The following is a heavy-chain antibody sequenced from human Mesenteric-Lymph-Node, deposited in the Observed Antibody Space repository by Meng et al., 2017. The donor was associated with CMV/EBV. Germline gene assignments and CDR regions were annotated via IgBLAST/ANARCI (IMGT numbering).Heavy chain of an antibody. CDR1: GYSFTSYN. CDR3: ARRGNGMDV. J-gene: IGHJ6*02. V-gene: IGHV5-51*01. CDR2: IYPGDSDT. Sequence: KVSCKGSGYSFTSYNIGWVRQMPGKGLELMGIIYPGDSDTTYSPSFQGRVTISADKSISTAYLQWSSLKASDTAMYYCARRGNGMDVWGQGTTVTVSS.